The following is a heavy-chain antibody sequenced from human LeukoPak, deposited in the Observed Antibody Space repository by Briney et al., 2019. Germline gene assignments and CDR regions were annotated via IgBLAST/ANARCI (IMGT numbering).Heavy chain of an antibody. CDR3: ARVSVAPPPVPYFDY. Sequence: SETLSLTCAVYGGSFSGYYWSWIRQPPGKGLEWIGEINHSGSTNYNPSLKSRVTISADTSKNQFSLKLSSVTAADTAVYYCARVSVAPPPVPYFDYWGQGTLVTVSS. CDR1: GGSFSGYY. D-gene: IGHD4-23*01. CDR2: INHSGST. J-gene: IGHJ4*02. V-gene: IGHV4-34*01.